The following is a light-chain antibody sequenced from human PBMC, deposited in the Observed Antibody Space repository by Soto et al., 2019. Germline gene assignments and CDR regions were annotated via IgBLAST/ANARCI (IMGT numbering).Light chain of an antibody. CDR3: CSYTTSRTYV. Sequence: QSALTQPASVSGSPGQSITISCTGTSSDIGAYDYVSWYQQHPGKAPKVMIYEVSNRPSGVSHRFSGSKSGNTASLTISGLQAEDEDDYYCCSYTTSRTYVFGSGTKLTVL. V-gene: IGLV2-14*01. J-gene: IGLJ1*01. CDR1: SSDIGAYDY. CDR2: EVS.